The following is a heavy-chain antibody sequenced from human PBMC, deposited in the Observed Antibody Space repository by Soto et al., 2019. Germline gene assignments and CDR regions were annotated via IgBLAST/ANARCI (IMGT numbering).Heavy chain of an antibody. Sequence: QVQLVQSGAEVKKPGASVKVSCKASGYTFTSYGISWVRQAPGQGLEWMGWISAYNGNTNYAQKLQGRVTMTTDTSTSTAYMELRSLRSDDTAVYYCASGSNYYDSSGYYRAEYFQHWGQGTLVTVSS. CDR3: ASGSNYYDSSGYYRAEYFQH. CDR2: ISAYNGNT. V-gene: IGHV1-18*01. CDR1: GYTFTSYG. D-gene: IGHD3-22*01. J-gene: IGHJ1*01.